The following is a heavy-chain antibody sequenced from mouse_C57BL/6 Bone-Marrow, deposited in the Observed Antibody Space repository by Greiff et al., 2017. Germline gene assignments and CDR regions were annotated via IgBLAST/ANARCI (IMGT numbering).Heavy chain of an antibody. Sequence: VQLKQSGAELARPGASVKLSCKASGYTFTSYGISWVKQRTGQGLEWIGEIYPRSGHTYYNEKFKGKATLTADKSSSTAYMELRSLTSEDSAVYFCARRRTYYYGSSYDYWGQGTTLTVSS. CDR2: IYPRSGHT. D-gene: IGHD1-1*01. J-gene: IGHJ2*01. CDR3: ARRRTYYYGSSYDY. V-gene: IGHV1-81*01. CDR1: GYTFTSYG.